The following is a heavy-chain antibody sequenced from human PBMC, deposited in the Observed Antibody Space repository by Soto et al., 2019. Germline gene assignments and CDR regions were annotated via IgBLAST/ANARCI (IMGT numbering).Heavy chain of an antibody. Sequence: ASEALPLPCTVSGDSVSSGDYFWSWIRQPPGKGLEWVGHIYFSGRTNYIPSLESRVTISLDTSKNQFSLKLTSVTAADTAVYYCAKEMYDSSGYPSSSAFDIWGQGTIVT. V-gene: IGHV4-61*08. CDR3: AKEMYDSSGYPSSSAFDI. CDR2: IYFSGRT. J-gene: IGHJ3*02. CDR1: GDSVSSGDYF. D-gene: IGHD3-22*01.